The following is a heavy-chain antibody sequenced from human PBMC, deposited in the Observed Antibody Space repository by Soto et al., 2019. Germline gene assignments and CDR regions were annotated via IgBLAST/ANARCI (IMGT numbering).Heavy chain of an antibody. Sequence: DVQLLESGGGLVQPGGSLRLSCAASGFTFRSYAMSWVRQAPGKGLEWVSGISGSGISTHYADSVKGRFTVSRDNSKTTLYLQLNSLRAEDPAVYNCAKAPVGPDWYFVLWGRGTLVTVSS. J-gene: IGHJ2*01. CDR3: AKAPVGPDWYFVL. CDR2: ISGSGIST. V-gene: IGHV3-23*01. CDR1: GFTFRSYA.